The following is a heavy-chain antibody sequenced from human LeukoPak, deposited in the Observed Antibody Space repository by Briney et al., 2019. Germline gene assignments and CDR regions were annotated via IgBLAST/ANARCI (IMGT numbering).Heavy chain of an antibody. D-gene: IGHD3-10*01. V-gene: IGHV4-4*02. CDR1: GGSISSSNW. CDR2: IYHSGST. Sequence: SETLSLTCAVSGGSISSSNWWSWVRQPPGKGLEWIGEIYHSGSTNYNPSLKSRVTISVDKSKNQFSLKLSSVTAADTAVYYCARGGGYYYGSGSYYRGGYYYMDVWGKGTTVTISS. CDR3: ARGGGYYYGSGSYYRGGYYYMDV. J-gene: IGHJ6*03.